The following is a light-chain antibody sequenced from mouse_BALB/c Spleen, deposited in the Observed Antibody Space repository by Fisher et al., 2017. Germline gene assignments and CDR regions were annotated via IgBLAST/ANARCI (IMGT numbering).Light chain of an antibody. J-gene: IGKJ2*01. CDR3: QQFTSSPYT. CDR2: DTS. Sequence: IVLTQSTALMSASPGEKVTMTCSASSSVSYMYWYQQKPGSSPRLLIYDTSNLASGVPVRFSGSGSGNSYSLTISSMEGEDAATYYCQQFTSSPYTFGGGTKLEIK. CDR1: SSVSY. V-gene: IGKV4-55*01.